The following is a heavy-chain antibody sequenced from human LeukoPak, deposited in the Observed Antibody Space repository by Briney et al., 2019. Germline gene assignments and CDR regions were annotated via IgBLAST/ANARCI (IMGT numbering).Heavy chain of an antibody. CDR1: GFTFSSYS. J-gene: IGHJ4*02. CDR3: ARGAAAGTPSYYFDY. V-gene: IGHV3-21*01. Sequence: GGSLRLSCAASGFTFSSYSMNWVRQAPGKGLEWVSSISSRSSYIYYADSVKGRFTISRDNAKNSLYLQMNSLRAEDTAVYYCARGAAAGTPSYYFDYWGQGTLVTVSS. CDR2: ISSRSSYI. D-gene: IGHD6-13*01.